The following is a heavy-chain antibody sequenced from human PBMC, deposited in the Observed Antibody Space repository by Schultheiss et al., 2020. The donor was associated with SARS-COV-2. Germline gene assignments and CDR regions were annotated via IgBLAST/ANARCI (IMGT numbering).Heavy chain of an antibody. D-gene: IGHD3-10*01. CDR1: GYTFTSYG. Sequence: ASVKVSCKASGYTFTSYGISWVRQAPGQGLEWMGWISAYNGNTNYAQKLQGRVTMTTDTSTSTAYMELRSLRSDDTAVYYCARAEVRGQRYYYYMDVWGKGTTVTVSS. CDR3: ARAEVRGQRYYYYMDV. J-gene: IGHJ6*03. V-gene: IGHV1-18*01. CDR2: ISAYNGNT.